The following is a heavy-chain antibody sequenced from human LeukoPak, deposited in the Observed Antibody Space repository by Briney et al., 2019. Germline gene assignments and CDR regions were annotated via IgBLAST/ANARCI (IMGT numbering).Heavy chain of an antibody. V-gene: IGHV1-69*04. CDR1: GGTFSSYA. CDR2: IIPIFGIA. Sequence: SVKVSCKASGGTFSSYAISWVRQAPGQGLEWMGRIIPIFGIANYAQKFQGRVTITADKSTSTAYMELSSLRSEDTAVYYCASLSHYDILTGPRGDDAFDIWGQGTMVTVSS. CDR3: ASLSHYDILTGPRGDDAFDI. J-gene: IGHJ3*02. D-gene: IGHD3-9*01.